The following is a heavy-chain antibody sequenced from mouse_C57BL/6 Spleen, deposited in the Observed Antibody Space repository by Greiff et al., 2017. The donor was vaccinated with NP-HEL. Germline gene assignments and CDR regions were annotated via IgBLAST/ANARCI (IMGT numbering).Heavy chain of an antibody. D-gene: IGHD2-4*01. CDR3: ARNPIYYDYDVEAMDY. J-gene: IGHJ4*01. Sequence: LQESGPGLVAPSQSLSIPCTVSGFSLTSYAISWVRQPPGKGLEWLGVIWTGGGTNYNSALKSRLSISKDNSKSQVFLKMNRLQTDDTARYYCARNPIYYDYDVEAMDYWGQGTSVTVSS. CDR1: GFSLTSYA. CDR2: IWTGGGT. V-gene: IGHV2-9-1*01.